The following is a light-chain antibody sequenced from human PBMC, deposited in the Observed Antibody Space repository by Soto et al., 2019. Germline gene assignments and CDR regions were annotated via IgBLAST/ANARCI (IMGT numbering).Light chain of an antibody. CDR3: QQYNDWPLYT. J-gene: IGKJ2*01. V-gene: IGKV3-15*01. Sequence: EIVMTQSSATLSMSLGDRATLSCRASQSVGGYLAWYQQRPGQAPRLLLYDASTRAAGVPARFSGSGSGTEFSLTISSLQSEDFAVYYCQQYNDWPLYTFGQGTKVDIK. CDR1: QSVGGY. CDR2: DAS.